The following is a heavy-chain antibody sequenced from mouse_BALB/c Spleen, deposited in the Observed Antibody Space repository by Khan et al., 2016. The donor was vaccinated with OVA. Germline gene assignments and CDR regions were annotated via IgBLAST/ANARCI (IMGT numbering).Heavy chain of an antibody. Sequence: EVQLQQSGPGLVKPSQSLSLTCTVTGYSITSDYVWNWIRQFPGNKLEWMGYISYSGKTKYKPSLKSRNSITRDTSKNQFFLQLNFVTIEDTATYSCARIQGGDFDYWGQGTTLTVSS. V-gene: IGHV3-2*02. CDR2: ISYSGKT. CDR1: GYSITSDYV. D-gene: IGHD3-2*02. J-gene: IGHJ2*01. CDR3: ARIQGGDFDY.